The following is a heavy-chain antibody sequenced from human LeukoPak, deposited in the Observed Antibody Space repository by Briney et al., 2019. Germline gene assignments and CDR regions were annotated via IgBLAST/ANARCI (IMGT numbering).Heavy chain of an antibody. CDR1: GDSITSGGYS. Sequence: PSETLSLTCTISGDSITSGGYSWSWIRQPPGKGLEWIGYIYYSGSTYYNPSLKSRLSISVATSKTQFSLSLSSVTAADTAVYYCARENSSGWMFRRYFDFWGQGTLVTVSS. J-gene: IGHJ4*02. CDR2: IYYSGST. D-gene: IGHD6-19*01. CDR3: ARENSSGWMFRRYFDF. V-gene: IGHV4-30-4*08.